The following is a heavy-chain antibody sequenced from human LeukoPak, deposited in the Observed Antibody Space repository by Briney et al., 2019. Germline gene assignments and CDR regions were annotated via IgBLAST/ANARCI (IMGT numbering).Heavy chain of an antibody. D-gene: IGHD2-2*03. J-gene: IGHJ6*03. CDR1: GFTFDDYG. Sequence: GGSLRLSCAASGFTFDDYGMSWVRQAPGEGLEWVSGINWNGGSTGYADSVKGRFTISRDNAKNSLYRQMNSLRAEDTALYYCARVGYCSSTSCYGYYYYYMGVWGKGTTVTVSS. CDR2: INWNGGST. V-gene: IGHV3-20*04. CDR3: ARVGYCSSTSCYGYYYYYMGV.